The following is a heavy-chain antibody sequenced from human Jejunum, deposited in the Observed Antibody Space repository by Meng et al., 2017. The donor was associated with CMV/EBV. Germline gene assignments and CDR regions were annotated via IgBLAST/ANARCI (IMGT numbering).Heavy chain of an antibody. CDR1: GVFVSNNIAA. D-gene: IGHD3-9*01. V-gene: IGHV6-1*01. Sequence: GVFVSNNIAAWNWVRQSPSRGLEWLGRTYYRSQWHTNYTLSMRGRIAISPDTSKNHFSLQLTSVTPDDTAVYYCARDPVFCLSCMDVWGQGILVTVSS. CDR2: TYYRSQWHT. CDR3: ARDPVFCLSCMDV. J-gene: IGHJ4*02.